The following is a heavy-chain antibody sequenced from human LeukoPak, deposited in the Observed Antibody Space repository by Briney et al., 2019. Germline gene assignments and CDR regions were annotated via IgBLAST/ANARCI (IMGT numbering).Heavy chain of an antibody. J-gene: IGHJ4*02. D-gene: IGHD3-22*01. CDR2: ISSSGSTI. CDR3: ARETYFYDTDYHYVKYFDS. V-gene: IGHV3-11*01. Sequence: GGSLRLSCAASGFTFSDSYMSWVRQAPGKGLEWVSYISSSGSTIYYADSVKGRFTISRDNAKNSLYLQMNSLSAEDTAVYFCARETYFYDTDYHYVKYFDSWGQGTLVTVSS. CDR1: GFTFSDSY.